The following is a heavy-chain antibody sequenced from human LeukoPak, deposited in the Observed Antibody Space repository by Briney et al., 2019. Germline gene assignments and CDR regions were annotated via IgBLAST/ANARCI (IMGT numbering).Heavy chain of an antibody. CDR3: ARDGSYLHAFDI. CDR2: ISSSSSYI. J-gene: IGHJ3*02. Sequence: GGSLRLSCAASGITFSSYTMNWVRQAPGKGLEWVSSISSSSSYIFYADSVKGRFTISRDNAKNSLYLQMNSLRAEDTAVYYCARDGSYLHAFDIWGQGTMVTVSS. CDR1: GITFSSYT. D-gene: IGHD3-10*01. V-gene: IGHV3-21*01.